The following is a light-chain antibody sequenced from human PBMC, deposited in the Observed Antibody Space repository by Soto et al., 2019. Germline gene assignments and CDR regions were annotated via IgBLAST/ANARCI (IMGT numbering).Light chain of an antibody. J-gene: IGKJ3*01. CDR2: AAS. CDR3: QQSYSTLST. Sequence: DSQMNQSPSSLSASVGDRVTITCRASQSISSELNWYQQKPVKAPKVLIYAASGLQSGVPSRFSGSGSGTDFTLTISSLQPEDLPTYNCQQSYSTLSTFGPGTKVDIK. CDR1: QSISSE. V-gene: IGKV1-39*01.